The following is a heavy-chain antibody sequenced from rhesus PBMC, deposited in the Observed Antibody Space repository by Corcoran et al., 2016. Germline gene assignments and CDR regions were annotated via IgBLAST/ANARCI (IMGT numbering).Heavy chain of an antibody. V-gene: IGHV3-72*01. CDR2: IGPGGDT. CDR3: ARSLFGPSHNSLDV. J-gene: IGHJ5-2*02. Sequence: EVQLVESGGGLVQPGGSLRLSCAASGFTFSCYDMQWVHQAPGKGLEWVSAIGPGGDTYYADAVKGRFTISRDNAKNSLYLQMNSLRAEDTAVYYCARSLFGPSHNSLDVWGRGVLVTVSS. D-gene: IGHD3-3*01. CDR1: GFTFSCYD.